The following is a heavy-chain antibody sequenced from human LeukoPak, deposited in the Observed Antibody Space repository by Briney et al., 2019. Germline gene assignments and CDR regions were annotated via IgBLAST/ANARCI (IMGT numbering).Heavy chain of an antibody. CDR3: ARDLARPGAVGAATGVVWFDP. Sequence: ASVKVSCKASGYTFRSYSINWVRQAPGQGLEWVGWVSPYNGNTKYAQRVQGRVTMTTDTSTSTAYMELRSLRSDDTALYYCARDLARPGAVGAATGVVWFDPWGQGTMVTVSS. V-gene: IGHV1-18*01. CDR2: VSPYNGNT. CDR1: GYTFRSYS. D-gene: IGHD1-26*01. J-gene: IGHJ5*02.